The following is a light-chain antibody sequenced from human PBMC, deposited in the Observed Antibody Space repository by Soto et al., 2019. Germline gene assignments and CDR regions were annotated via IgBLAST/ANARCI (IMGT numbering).Light chain of an antibody. CDR2: DAS. J-gene: IGKJ5*01. CDR3: LQHTGYPIT. Sequence: DIQMTQSPSTLSASVGDRVTITCRASQSIGTWLAWYQHRPGKAPSLLIYDASTLRSGVPSRFSGSGSGTEFTLTISGLQPEDFATYYCLQHTGYPITFGQGTRLEIK. V-gene: IGKV1-5*01. CDR1: QSIGTW.